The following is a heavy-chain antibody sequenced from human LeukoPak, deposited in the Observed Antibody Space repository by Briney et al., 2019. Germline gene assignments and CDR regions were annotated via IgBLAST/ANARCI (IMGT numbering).Heavy chain of an antibody. Sequence: GGSLRLSCAASGFTVSSNYMSWVRQAPGKGLEWVANINEDGNRKYYADSVKGRFTISRDNAKNSLSLQMNNLRFEGTAVYYCARIDSRRTFDIWGQGTMVTVSS. J-gene: IGHJ3*02. CDR2: INEDGNRK. D-gene: IGHD1-14*01. CDR1: GFTVSSNY. V-gene: IGHV3-7*01. CDR3: ARIDSRRTFDI.